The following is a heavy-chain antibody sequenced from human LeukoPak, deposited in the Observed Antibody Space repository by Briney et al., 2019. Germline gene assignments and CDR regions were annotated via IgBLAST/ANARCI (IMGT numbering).Heavy chain of an antibody. CDR2: IYYSETT. Sequence: PSETLSLTCTVSGGSISSDEYYWSWIRQPPGKGLEWIGYIYYSETTSYNPSLTSRASISLDTSKNQFSLKLSSVTAADTAVYFCARTHYYGSGSYSGLFDYWGQGTLVTVSS. CDR3: ARTHYYGSGSYSGLFDY. J-gene: IGHJ4*02. CDR1: GGSISSDEYY. V-gene: IGHV4-30-4*01. D-gene: IGHD3-10*01.